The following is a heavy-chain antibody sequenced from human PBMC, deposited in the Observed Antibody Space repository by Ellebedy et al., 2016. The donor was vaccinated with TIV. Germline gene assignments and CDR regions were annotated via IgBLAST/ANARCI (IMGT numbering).Heavy chain of an antibody. CDR3: AKELAFAIDV. CDR1: GFIFNNYN. Sequence: GESLKISCAAPGFIFNNYNLHWVRQAPGKGLEWVAIAHNDENYKFYANSVKCGFTVSRDNSGNTGYLRMHSLRVEDTAVYYCAKELAFAIDVWGQGTTVTVSS. J-gene: IGHJ6*02. D-gene: IGHD6-13*01. CDR2: AHNDENYK. V-gene: IGHV3-30*02.